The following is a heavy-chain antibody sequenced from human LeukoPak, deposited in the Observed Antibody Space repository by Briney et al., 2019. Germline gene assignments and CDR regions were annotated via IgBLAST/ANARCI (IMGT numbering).Heavy chain of an antibody. J-gene: IGHJ4*02. CDR2: IYYSGST. V-gene: IGHV4-59*08. CDR1: GGSISSYY. D-gene: IGHD6-19*01. Sequence: PSETLSLTCTVSGGSISSYYWSWLRQPPGKGLEWIGYIYYSGSTNYNPSLKSRVTISVDTSKNQFSLKLSSVTAADTAVYYCARHSGIAVADHFDYWGQGTLVTVSS. CDR3: ARHSGIAVADHFDY.